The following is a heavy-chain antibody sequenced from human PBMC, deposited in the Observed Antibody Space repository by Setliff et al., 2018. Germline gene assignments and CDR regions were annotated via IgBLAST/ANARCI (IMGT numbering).Heavy chain of an antibody. D-gene: IGHD2-21*01. J-gene: IGHJ6*03. CDR3: AREGLIADTTYYYYYYMDV. CDR2: IIPIFGTA. Sequence: SVKVSCKASGGTFSSYAISWVRQAPGQGLEWMGRIIPIFGTANYAQKFRGRVTITADKSTSTAYMELSSLRSEDTAVYYCAREGLIADTTYYYYYYMDVRGKGTTVT. CDR1: GGTFSSYA. V-gene: IGHV1-69*06.